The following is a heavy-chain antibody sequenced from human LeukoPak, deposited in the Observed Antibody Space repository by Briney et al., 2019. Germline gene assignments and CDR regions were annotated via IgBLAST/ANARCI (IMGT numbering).Heavy chain of an antibody. CDR1: GGSISSSSYY. V-gene: IGHV4-39*07. Sequence: SETLSLTCTVSGGSISSSSYYWGWIRQPPGKGLEWIGSIYYSGSTNYNPSLKSRVTISVDTSKNQFSLKLSSVTAADTAVYYCARSPRSSGWLGYWGQGTLVTVSS. J-gene: IGHJ4*02. D-gene: IGHD6-19*01. CDR2: IYYSGST. CDR3: ARSPRSSGWLGY.